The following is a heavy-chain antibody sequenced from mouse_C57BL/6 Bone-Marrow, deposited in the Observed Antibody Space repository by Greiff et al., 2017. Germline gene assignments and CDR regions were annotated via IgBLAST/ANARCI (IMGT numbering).Heavy chain of an antibody. J-gene: IGHJ4*01. D-gene: IGHD1-1*01. CDR1: GFSFNTYA. CDR2: IRSKSNNYAT. Sequence: EVQLVESGGGLVQPKGSLKLSCAASGFSFNTYAMNWVRPAPGKGLEWVARIRSKSNNYATYYADSVKDRFTISRDDSESMLYLQMNNLKTEDTAMYYCVRHVFSTVVASGDYAMDYWGQGTSVTVSS. V-gene: IGHV10-1*01. CDR3: VRHVFSTVVASGDYAMDY.